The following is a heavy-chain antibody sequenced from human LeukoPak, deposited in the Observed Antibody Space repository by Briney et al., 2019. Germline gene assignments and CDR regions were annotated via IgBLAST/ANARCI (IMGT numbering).Heavy chain of an antibody. D-gene: IGHD4-17*01. J-gene: IGHJ4*02. CDR3: ASPPSYGDYGH. Sequence: GGSLRLSCAASGFTFSSYAMLWVRQAPGKGLEWVAVISYDGSNKYYADSVKGRFTISRDNSKNTLYLQMNSLRAEDTAVYYCASPPSYGDYGHWGQGTLVTVSS. CDR2: ISYDGSNK. V-gene: IGHV3-30-3*01. CDR1: GFTFSSYA.